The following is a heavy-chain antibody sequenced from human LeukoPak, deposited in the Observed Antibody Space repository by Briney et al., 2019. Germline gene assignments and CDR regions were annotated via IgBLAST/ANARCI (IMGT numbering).Heavy chain of an antibody. CDR3: ASDLRAVAGTLYYFDY. CDR2: IIPIFGTA. J-gene: IGHJ4*02. Sequence: SVKVSCKASGGTFSSYAISWVRQAPGQGLEWMGGIIPIFGTANYAQKFQGRVTITADKSTSTAYMELSSLRSEDTAVYYCASDLRAVAGTLYYFDYWGQGTLVTVSS. V-gene: IGHV1-69*06. CDR1: GGTFSSYA. D-gene: IGHD6-19*01.